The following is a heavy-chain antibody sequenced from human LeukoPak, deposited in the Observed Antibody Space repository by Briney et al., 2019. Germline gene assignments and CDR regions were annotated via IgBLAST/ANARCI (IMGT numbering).Heavy chain of an antibody. J-gene: IGHJ4*02. Sequence: SETLSLTCTVSGGSISSYYWSCIRQPPGKGLEWRGYIYYSGSTNYNPSLKSRVTISVDTSKNQFSLKLSSVTAADTAVYYCASHEYSSGWYRGDYWGQGTLVTVSS. V-gene: IGHV4-59*01. CDR2: IYYSGST. D-gene: IGHD6-19*01. CDR3: ASHEYSSGWYRGDY. CDR1: GGSISSYY.